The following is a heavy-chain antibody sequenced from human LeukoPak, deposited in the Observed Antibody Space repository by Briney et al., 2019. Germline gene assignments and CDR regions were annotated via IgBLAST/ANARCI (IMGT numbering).Heavy chain of an antibody. Sequence: GGSLRLSCAASGLNFDAYTMHWVRQRPGNILEWVSLITWDDGRTYYADSVTGRFTISRDNSKNFLHQQMNSLRTEDTALYYCAKPLNRGGWSNFDFQGQGTLVTVSS. J-gene: IGHJ4*02. CDR3: AKPLNRGGWSNFDF. CDR1: GLNFDAYT. V-gene: IGHV3-43*01. D-gene: IGHD6-19*01. CDR2: ITWDDGRT.